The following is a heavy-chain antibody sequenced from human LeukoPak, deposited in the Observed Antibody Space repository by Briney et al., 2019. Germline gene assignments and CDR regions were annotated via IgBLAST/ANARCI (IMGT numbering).Heavy chain of an antibody. J-gene: IGHJ4*02. CDR3: ARDLYSSGWYGFLGGHFDY. CDR2: INPNSGGT. D-gene: IGHD6-19*01. Sequence: ASVKVSCKASGYTFTGYYMHWVRQAPGQGLEWMGWINPNSGGTNYAQKFQGRVTMTRDTSISTAYMELSRLRSDDTAVYYCARDLYSSGWYGFLGGHFDYWGQGTLVTVSS. CDR1: GYTFTGYY. V-gene: IGHV1-2*02.